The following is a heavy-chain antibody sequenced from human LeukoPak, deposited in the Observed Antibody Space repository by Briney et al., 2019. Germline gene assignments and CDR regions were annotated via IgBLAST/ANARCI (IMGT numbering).Heavy chain of an antibody. J-gene: IGHJ4*02. V-gene: IGHV3-21*01. CDR2: ISTSIGYI. Sequence: PGGCLRLSCAASGFTFSSYTMNWVRQAPGKGLEWVSSISTSIGYIYYADSVKGRFTISRDNAKNSLYLQMNSLRAEDTAVYYCTTRIAVATTDFDYWSQGTLVTVSS. D-gene: IGHD6-19*01. CDR3: TTRIAVATTDFDY. CDR1: GFTFSSYT.